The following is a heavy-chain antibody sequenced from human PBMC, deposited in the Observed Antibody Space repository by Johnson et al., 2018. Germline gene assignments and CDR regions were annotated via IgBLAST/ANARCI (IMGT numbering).Heavy chain of an antibody. J-gene: IGHJ3*02. V-gene: IGHV1-3*01. Sequence: QVQLVQSGAEVKKPGASVKVSCKASGYTFTSYAMHWVRQAPGQRLEWMGWINAGNGNTKYSQKFQGRDTINRDTSASTAYMGRSSLRSEDTAVYYCARDGRRGGMTRDAFDIWGQGTTVTVSS. CDR2: INAGNGNT. D-gene: IGHD3-16*01. CDR1: GYTFTSYA. CDR3: ARDGRRGGMTRDAFDI.